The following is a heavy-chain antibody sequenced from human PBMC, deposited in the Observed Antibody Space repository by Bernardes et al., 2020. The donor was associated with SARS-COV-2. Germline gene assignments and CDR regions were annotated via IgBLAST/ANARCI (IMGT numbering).Heavy chain of an antibody. D-gene: IGHD3-10*01. CDR2: ISAYNGNT. J-gene: IGHJ5*02. CDR3: ARGLKDLWFGNNWFDP. Sequence: ASVKVSCKASGYTFTSYGISWVRQAPGQGLEWMGWISAYNGNTNYNPSLESRVTISADTSINQFSLNLRAVTAADTAVYYCARGLKDLWFGNNWFDPWGQGALVTVAS. V-gene: IGHV1-18*01. CDR1: GYTFTSYG.